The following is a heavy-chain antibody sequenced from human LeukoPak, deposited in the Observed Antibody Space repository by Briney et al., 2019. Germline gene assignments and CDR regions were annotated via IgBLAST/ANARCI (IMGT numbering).Heavy chain of an antibody. D-gene: IGHD1-26*01. Sequence: GGSLRLSCAASGFTFSSYSMNWVRQAPGKGLEWVSSISSSSSYIYYADSVKGRFTISRDNSKNSLYLQMNSLRAEDTAVYYCAKEVGATSFDYWGQGTLVTVSS. CDR3: AKEVGATSFDY. V-gene: IGHV3-21*04. J-gene: IGHJ4*02. CDR2: ISSSSSYI. CDR1: GFTFSSYS.